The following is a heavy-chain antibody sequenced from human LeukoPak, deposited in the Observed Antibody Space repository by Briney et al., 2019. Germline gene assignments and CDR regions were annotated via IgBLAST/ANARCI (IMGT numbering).Heavy chain of an antibody. Sequence: ASVKVSCKASGYTFTGYYMHWVRQAPGQGLEWIGWINPNSGGTNYAQKFQGRVTMTRDTSISTAYMELSRLRSDDTAVYYCARVISYYYDSSGYWEGYFDYWGQGTLVTVSS. D-gene: IGHD3-22*01. CDR1: GYTFTGYY. V-gene: IGHV1-2*02. J-gene: IGHJ4*02. CDR2: INPNSGGT. CDR3: ARVISYYYDSSGYWEGYFDY.